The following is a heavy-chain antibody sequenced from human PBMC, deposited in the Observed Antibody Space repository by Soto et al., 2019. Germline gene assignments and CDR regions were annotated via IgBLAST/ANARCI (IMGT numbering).Heavy chain of an antibody. Sequence: SETLSLTCTVSGGSISSSSYYWGWIRQPPGKGLEWIGRIYYSGSTYYNPSLKSRVTISVDTSKNQFSLKLSSVTAADTAVYYCMLGSGWKDFDYWGQGTLVTSPQ. CDR1: GGSISSSSYY. CDR3: MLGSGWKDFDY. J-gene: IGHJ4*02. CDR2: IYYSGST. V-gene: IGHV4-39*01. D-gene: IGHD3-22*01.